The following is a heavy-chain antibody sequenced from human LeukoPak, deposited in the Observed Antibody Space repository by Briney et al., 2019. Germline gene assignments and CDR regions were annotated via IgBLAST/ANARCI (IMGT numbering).Heavy chain of an antibody. CDR2: VNHSGYT. J-gene: IGHJ4*02. Sequence: SETLSLTCGVSGTSFTSYYWSWIRQTPGKGREWSGEVNHSGYTNMNPSLKSRVTISVDTSKNQYSLMMPSMTAADTAVYFCARMATGHAYRGQGILVSVSS. D-gene: IGHD5-12*01. V-gene: IGHV4-34*01. CDR3: ARMATGHAY. CDR1: GTSFTSYY.